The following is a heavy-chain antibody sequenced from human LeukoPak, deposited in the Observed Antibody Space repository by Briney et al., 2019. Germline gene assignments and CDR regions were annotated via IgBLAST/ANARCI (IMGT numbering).Heavy chain of an antibody. CDR1: GFTFSSYN. CDR3: ASEPRGYSYGYY. V-gene: IGHV3-21*01. D-gene: IGHD5-18*01. Sequence: KPGGSLRLSCAASGFTFSSYNMNWVRQAPGKGLEWVSSISSRSSYINYADSAKGRFTISRDNAKNSLYLQMNSLRAEDTAVYYCASEPRGYSYGYYWGQGTLVTVSS. J-gene: IGHJ4*02. CDR2: ISSRSSYI.